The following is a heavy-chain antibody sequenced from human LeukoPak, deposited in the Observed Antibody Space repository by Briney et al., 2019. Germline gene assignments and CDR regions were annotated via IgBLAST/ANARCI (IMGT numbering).Heavy chain of an antibody. V-gene: IGHV1-69*13. Sequence: ASVKVSCKASGGTFTSYGISWVRQAPGQGLEWMGGIIPMFGTANYAQKFQGRITITADESTSIVYMELNSLRSEDTAVYYCARDNLEYIYGQYAAFDIWGQGTMVTVSS. CDR2: IIPMFGTA. CDR1: GGTFTSYG. D-gene: IGHD5-18*01. CDR3: ARDNLEYIYGQYAAFDI. J-gene: IGHJ3*02.